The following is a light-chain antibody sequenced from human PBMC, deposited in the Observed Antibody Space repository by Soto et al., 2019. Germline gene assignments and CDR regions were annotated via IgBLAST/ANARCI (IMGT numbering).Light chain of an antibody. J-gene: IGKJ1*01. Sequence: DIQMTQSPSTLSAGVGDRVTITCRASQRISSYLTWYQQKPGKAPTLLIYDASSLESGVPSRFSGSGSGTEFTLTISSLQPDDFATYYCQQYTNYRTFGQGTKVDIK. CDR3: QQYTNYRT. CDR1: QRISSY. CDR2: DAS. V-gene: IGKV1-5*01.